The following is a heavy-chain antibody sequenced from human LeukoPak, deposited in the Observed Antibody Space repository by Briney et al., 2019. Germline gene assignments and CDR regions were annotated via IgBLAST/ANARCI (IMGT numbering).Heavy chain of an antibody. J-gene: IGHJ5*02. CDR2: ITSSSSYI. CDR3: ARDRWEPENWFDR. D-gene: IGHD1-26*01. Sequence: PVGSLRLSCAASGFTFNTYTMSWVRQAPGKGLEWVSSITSSSSYIHYADSARGRFTISRDNSKNSLYLQMNSLRDEDTAVYYCARDRWEPENWFDRWGQGTLVTVSS. V-gene: IGHV3-21*01. CDR1: GFTFNTYT.